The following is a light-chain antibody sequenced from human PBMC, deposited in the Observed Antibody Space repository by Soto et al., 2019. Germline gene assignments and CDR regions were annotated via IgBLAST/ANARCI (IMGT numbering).Light chain of an antibody. CDR1: QFIGSN. CDR2: DAS. Sequence: MTQSPATLSVPPGERATLSCRASQFIGSNLAWYQQKPGEAPRLLMYDASSRATGIPARFSGSGSGTEFALTISSLQSEDFAIYYCQQYNNWPPLTFGGGTKVEIK. CDR3: QQYNNWPPLT. J-gene: IGKJ4*01. V-gene: IGKV3-15*01.